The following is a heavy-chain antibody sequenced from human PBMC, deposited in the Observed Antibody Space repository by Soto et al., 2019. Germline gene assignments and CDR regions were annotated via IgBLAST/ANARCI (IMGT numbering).Heavy chain of an antibody. Sequence: GGSLRLSCAASGFIFDDFTMHWVRLVPGKGLQWVSYINWDGRIAMYADSVKGRFTISRDNTNNHLYLQMNSLRSDDTALYYCAKDEGAAVESPGDWGHGTLVTGSS. V-gene: IGHV3-43*01. J-gene: IGHJ4*01. CDR3: AKDEGAAVESPGD. CDR1: GFIFDDFT. CDR2: INWDGRIA. D-gene: IGHD6-13*01.